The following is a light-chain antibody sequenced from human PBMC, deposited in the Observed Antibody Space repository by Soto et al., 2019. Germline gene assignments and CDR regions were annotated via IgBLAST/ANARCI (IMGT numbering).Light chain of an antibody. Sequence: EIVLTQSPGILSLSPGERATLSCRTSQTVSGNYLAWYQQKPGQSPRLLIYGSSDRATGIPDRFSGSGSGTDFTLTINRVEPEDFAVYYCQQYGSSPPYTFGQGTTLEI. CDR3: QQYGSSPPYT. CDR2: GSS. V-gene: IGKV3-20*01. J-gene: IGKJ2*01. CDR1: QTVSGNY.